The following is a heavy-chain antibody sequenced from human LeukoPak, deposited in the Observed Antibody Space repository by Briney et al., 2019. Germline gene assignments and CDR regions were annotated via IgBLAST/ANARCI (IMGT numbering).Heavy chain of an antibody. CDR3: ARDLGYCSSTSCY. CDR2: INPNSGGT. CDR1: GYTFTGYY. D-gene: IGHD2-2*01. V-gene: IGHV1-2*02. Sequence: ASVKVSCKASGYTFTGYYMHLVRQAPGQGLEWMGWINPNSGGTNYAQKFQGRVTMTRDTSISTAYMELSRLRSDDTAVYYCARDLGYCSSTSCYWGQGTLVTVSS. J-gene: IGHJ4*02.